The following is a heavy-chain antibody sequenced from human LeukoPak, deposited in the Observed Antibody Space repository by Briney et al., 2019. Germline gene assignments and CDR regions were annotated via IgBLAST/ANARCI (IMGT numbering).Heavy chain of an antibody. Sequence: GGSLRLSCAVSGFTFSSFAMTWVRQAPGMGLEWVSTIGGSGGGTWYADSVKGRFTISRDNSKNTLYLQMNSLRAEDTAVYYCAKGRSSGWSSSFDYWGQGTLVTVSS. D-gene: IGHD6-19*01. CDR3: AKGRSSGWSSSFDY. CDR1: GFTFSSFA. V-gene: IGHV3-23*01. CDR2: IGGSGGGT. J-gene: IGHJ4*02.